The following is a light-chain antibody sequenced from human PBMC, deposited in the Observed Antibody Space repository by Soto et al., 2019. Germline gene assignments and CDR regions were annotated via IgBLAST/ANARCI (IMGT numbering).Light chain of an antibody. CDR2: AAS. CDR1: QGISDY. Sequence: DIQLTQSPSFLSASIGDRVTITCRASQGISDYLAWYQQKSGKAPKLLIYAASTLQSGVPSGFSGSGSGTEFTLTISSLQPEEFATYYCQQLNSYPRTFGQGTKVEIK. J-gene: IGKJ1*01. CDR3: QQLNSYPRT. V-gene: IGKV1-9*01.